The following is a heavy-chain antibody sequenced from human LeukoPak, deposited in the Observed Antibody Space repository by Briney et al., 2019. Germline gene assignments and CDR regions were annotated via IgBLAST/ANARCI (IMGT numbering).Heavy chain of an antibody. CDR3: ARGQNYGGNQHDAFDI. D-gene: IGHD4-23*01. J-gene: IGHJ3*02. V-gene: IGHV1-8*01. CDR1: GYTFTSYD. CDR2: MNPNSGNT. Sequence: ASVKVSCKASGYTFTSYDINWVRQATGQGLEWMGWMNPNSGNTGYAQKFQGRVTMTRNTSISTAYMELSSLRSEDTAVYYCARGQNYGGNQHDAFDIWGQGTMVTVSS.